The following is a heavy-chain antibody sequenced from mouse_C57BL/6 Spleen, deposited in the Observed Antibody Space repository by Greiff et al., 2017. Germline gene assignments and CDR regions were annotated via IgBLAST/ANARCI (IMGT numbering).Heavy chain of an antibody. J-gene: IGHJ4*01. D-gene: IGHD2-4*01. CDR3: ARSRGLRQGYAMDY. CDR1: GYTFTSYW. Sequence: QVQLQQSGAELVKPGASVKMSCKASGYTFTSYWITWVKQRPGQGLEWIGEIYPGSGSTNYNEKFKSKATLTVDTSSSTAYMQLSSLTSEDSAVYYGARSRGLRQGYAMDYWGQGTSVTVSS. CDR2: IYPGSGST. V-gene: IGHV1-55*01.